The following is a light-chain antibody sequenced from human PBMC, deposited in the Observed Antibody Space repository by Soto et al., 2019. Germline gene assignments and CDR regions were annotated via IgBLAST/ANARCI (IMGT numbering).Light chain of an antibody. Sequence: DIPMTQSPSSLSASVGDRVTITCRASQSISSYLNWYQQKPGKAPKLLIYAASSLQSGVPSRFSGSGSGTDFTLTISSLQPEDFATYYCPQSYINPVAFGQGTKVEIK. J-gene: IGKJ1*01. CDR3: PQSYINPVA. CDR1: QSISSY. CDR2: AAS. V-gene: IGKV1-39*01.